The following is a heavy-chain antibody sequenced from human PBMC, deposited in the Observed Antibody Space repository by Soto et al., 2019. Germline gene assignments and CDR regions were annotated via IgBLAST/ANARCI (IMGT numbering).Heavy chain of an antibody. CDR3: AKEWVYGSGWSFDY. Sequence: QVQLVESGGGVVQPGRSLRLSCAASGFTFSSYGMHWVRQAPGKGLEWVAVISYDGSNKYYADSVKGRFTISRDNSKNTLYLQMNSLRAEDTAVYYCAKEWVYGSGWSFDYWGQGTLVTVSS. J-gene: IGHJ4*02. V-gene: IGHV3-30*18. CDR1: GFTFSSYG. D-gene: IGHD2-15*01. CDR2: ISYDGSNK.